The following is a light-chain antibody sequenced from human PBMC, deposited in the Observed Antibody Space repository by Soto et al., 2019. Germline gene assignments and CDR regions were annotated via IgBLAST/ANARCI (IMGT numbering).Light chain of an antibody. CDR2: SDS. CDR3: ATWEDSLNVHYV. CDR1: SSNIGTNT. V-gene: IGLV1-44*01. J-gene: IGLJ1*01. Sequence: QSVLTQTPSASGTPGQRVTISCSGSSSNIGTNTVNWYQHLPGRAPKLLIYSDSPRPSGVPDRCSGYKSGTSASLAISGFQSKDEADYDCATWEDSLNVHYVFGPGIKLTVL.